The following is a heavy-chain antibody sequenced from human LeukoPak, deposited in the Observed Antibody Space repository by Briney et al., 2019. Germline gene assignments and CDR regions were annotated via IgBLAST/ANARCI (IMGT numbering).Heavy chain of an antibody. V-gene: IGHV1-69*13. CDR1: GGTFSSYA. Sequence: SVKVSCKASGGTFSSYAISWVRQAPGQGLEWMGGIIPIFGAANYAQKFQGRVTITADESTSTAYMELSSLRSEDTAVYYCASSEEVKTAQLLWFGELLPNYWGQGTLVIVSS. J-gene: IGHJ4*02. D-gene: IGHD3-10*01. CDR3: ASSEEVKTAQLLWFGELLPNY. CDR2: IIPIFGAA.